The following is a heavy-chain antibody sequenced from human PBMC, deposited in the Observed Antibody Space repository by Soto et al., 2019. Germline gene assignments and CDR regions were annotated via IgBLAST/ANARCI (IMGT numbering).Heavy chain of an antibody. D-gene: IGHD2-15*01. J-gene: IGHJ6*02. CDR2: IYPGDSDT. V-gene: IGHV5-51*01. CDR3: ARQVVVVAATRGYYYYGMDV. CDR1: GYSFTSYW. Sequence: GDSLKISCKGSGYSFTSYWIGWVRQMPGKGLEWMGIIYPGDSDTRYSPSFQGQVTISADKSISTAYLQWSSLKASDTAMYYCARQVVVVAATRGYYYYGMDVWGQGTTVTVSS.